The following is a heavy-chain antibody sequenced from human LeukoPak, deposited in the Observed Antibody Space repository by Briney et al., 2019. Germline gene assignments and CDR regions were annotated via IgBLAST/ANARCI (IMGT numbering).Heavy chain of an antibody. CDR1: GFTFSSYS. J-gene: IGHJ5*02. V-gene: IGHV3-21*01. Sequence: PGGSLRLSCAASGFTFSSYSMNCVRQAPGKGLEWVSSINKSSSYIYYADSVKGRFTISRDNAKNTLYLQMNSLRAEDTAVYYCARDLGQCLTNWFDTWGQGTLVTVSS. D-gene: IGHD6-19*01. CDR3: ARDLGQCLTNWFDT. CDR2: INKSSSYI.